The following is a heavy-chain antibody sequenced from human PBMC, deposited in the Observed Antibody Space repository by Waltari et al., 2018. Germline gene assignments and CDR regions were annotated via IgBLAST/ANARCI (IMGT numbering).Heavy chain of an antibody. Sequence: EVQLVESGGDLVQPGGSLRLSCATSGLTFSSDWMHWVLQPSGKGLVWVSRISPDGTKTYYADSVKGRFSISRDNAKNTLYLQMNTLKVEDTATYYCVRNDGSVYGKFDCWGQGTPVTVSS. CDR3: VRNDGSVYGKFDC. CDR2: ISPDGTKT. J-gene: IGHJ4*02. V-gene: IGHV3-74*01. CDR1: GLTFSSDW. D-gene: IGHD1-1*01.